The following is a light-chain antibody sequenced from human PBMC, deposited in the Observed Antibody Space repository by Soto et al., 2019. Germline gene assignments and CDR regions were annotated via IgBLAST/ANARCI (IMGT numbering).Light chain of an antibody. CDR1: TGAVTSGHY. CDR2: DTS. V-gene: IGLV7-46*01. Sequence: QAVVTQEPSLTVSPGGTVTLTCGSSTGAVTSGHYPYWFQQKPGQAPRTLIYDTSNKHSWTPARFSGSLLGGKAALTLSGAQPEDEAEYYCLLYYSGARYVFGTGTRSPS. J-gene: IGLJ1*01. CDR3: LLYYSGARYV.